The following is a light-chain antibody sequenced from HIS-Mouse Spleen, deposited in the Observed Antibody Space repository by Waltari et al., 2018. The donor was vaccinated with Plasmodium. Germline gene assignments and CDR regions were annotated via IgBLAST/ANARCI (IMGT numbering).Light chain of an antibody. CDR2: DAS. V-gene: IGKV1-13*02. CDR1: QGISSA. CDR3: QQFNSYPLT. J-gene: IGKJ4*01. Sequence: AIQLTQSPSSLSASVGDRVTITCRASQGISSALAWYQQKPGKAPKLRIYDASSLESGVPSRFSGSGSGTDFTLTTSSLQPEDFATYYCQQFNSYPLTFGGGTKVEIK.